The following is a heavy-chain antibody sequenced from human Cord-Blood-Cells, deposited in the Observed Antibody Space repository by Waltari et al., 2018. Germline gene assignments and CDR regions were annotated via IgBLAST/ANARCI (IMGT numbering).Heavy chain of an antibody. CDR2: IYYSGST. V-gene: IGHV4-59*08. J-gene: IGHJ3*02. Sequence: QVQLQESGPGLVKPSETLSLTCTVSGGSISSYYWSWIRPPPGKGLEGIGYIYYSGSTNYTPSLKSRVTISVDTSKNQFSLKLSSVTAADTAVYYCARLVKYYYGSGSYAFDIWGQGTMVTVSS. CDR1: GGSISSYY. CDR3: ARLVKYYYGSGSYAFDI. D-gene: IGHD3-10*01.